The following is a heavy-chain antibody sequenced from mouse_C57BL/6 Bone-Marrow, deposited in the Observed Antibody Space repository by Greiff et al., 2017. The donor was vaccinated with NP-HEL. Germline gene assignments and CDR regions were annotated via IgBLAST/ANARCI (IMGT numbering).Heavy chain of an antibody. CDR2: INPNNGGT. J-gene: IGHJ4*01. Sequence: VQLKESGPELVKPGASVKMSCKASGYTFTDYNMHWVKQSHGKSLEWIGYINPNNGGTSYNQKFKGKATLTVNKSSSTAYMELRSLTSEDSAVYYCARRGYDDYDGIDYAMDYWGQGTSVTVSS. CDR3: ARRGYDDYDGIDYAMDY. V-gene: IGHV1-22*01. CDR1: GYTFTDYN. D-gene: IGHD2-4*01.